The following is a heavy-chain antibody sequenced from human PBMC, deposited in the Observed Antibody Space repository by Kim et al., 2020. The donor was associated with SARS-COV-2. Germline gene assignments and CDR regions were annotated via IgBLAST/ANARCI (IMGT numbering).Heavy chain of an antibody. V-gene: IGHV1-69*13. J-gene: IGHJ4*02. D-gene: IGHD6-13*01. CDR1: GGTFSSYA. Sequence: SVKVSCKASGGTFSSYAISWVRQAPGQGLEWMGGIIPIFGTANYAQKFQGRVTITADESTSTAYMELSSLRSEDTAVYYCASGGAAAAHLIGYWGQGTLVTVSS. CDR2: IIPIFGTA. CDR3: ASGGAAAAHLIGY.